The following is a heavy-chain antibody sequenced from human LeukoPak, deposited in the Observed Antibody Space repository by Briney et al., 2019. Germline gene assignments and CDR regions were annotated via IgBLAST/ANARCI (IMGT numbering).Heavy chain of an antibody. V-gene: IGHV3-30-3*01. Sequence: PGGSLRLSSAASGFTFSSYAMHWVRQAPGKGLEWVAVISYDGSNKYYADSVKGRFTISRDNSKNTLYLQMNSLRAEDTAVYYCAREDIVVVVAATRFDYWGQGTLVTVSS. J-gene: IGHJ4*02. CDR1: GFTFSSYA. CDR2: ISYDGSNK. CDR3: AREDIVVVVAATRFDY. D-gene: IGHD2-15*01.